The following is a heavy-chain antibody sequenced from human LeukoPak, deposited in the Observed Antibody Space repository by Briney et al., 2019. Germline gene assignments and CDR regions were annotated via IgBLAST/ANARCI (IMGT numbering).Heavy chain of an antibody. J-gene: IGHJ4*02. CDR1: GFTFSSYS. CDR2: ISSSTNYI. CDR3: ARVPSDY. V-gene: IGHV3-21*01. Sequence: GGSLRLSCAASGFTFSSYSMNWVRQAPEKGLEWVSSISSSTNYIYYADSVKGRFTISRDNAKNSLYLQMNNLRAEDTAVYYCARVPSDYWGQGTLVTVSS.